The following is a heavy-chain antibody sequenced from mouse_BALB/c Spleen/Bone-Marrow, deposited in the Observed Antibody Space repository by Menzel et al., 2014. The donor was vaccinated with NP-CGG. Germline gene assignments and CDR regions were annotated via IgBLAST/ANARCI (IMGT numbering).Heavy chain of an antibody. Sequence: VQLQQSGPGLVAPSQSLSITCTVSGFSLTSYGVHWVRQPPGKGLEWLGIIWAGGSTNYNSALMSRLSISKDNSKSQVFLKMNSLQTDDTAMYFCAIAYFGNYNYYFDYWSQGTTLTVSS. V-gene: IGHV2-9*02. CDR1: GFSLTSYG. CDR2: IWAGGST. J-gene: IGHJ2*01. D-gene: IGHD2-10*01. CDR3: AIAYFGNYNYYFDY.